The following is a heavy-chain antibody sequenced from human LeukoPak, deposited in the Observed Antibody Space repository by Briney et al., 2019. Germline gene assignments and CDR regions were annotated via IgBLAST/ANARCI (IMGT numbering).Heavy chain of an antibody. CDR2: ISSDGTNK. Sequence: GRSLRLSCAASGFTFRNYAIHWVRQAPGKGLEWVAVISSDGTNKNYADSVKGRFTISRDNSKNTLYLEMNSLRAEDTAVYYCARSYDSSGYYFRTVEYWGQGTLVTVSS. CDR3: ARSYDSSGYYFRTVEY. D-gene: IGHD3-22*01. CDR1: GFTFRNYA. V-gene: IGHV3-30-3*01. J-gene: IGHJ4*02.